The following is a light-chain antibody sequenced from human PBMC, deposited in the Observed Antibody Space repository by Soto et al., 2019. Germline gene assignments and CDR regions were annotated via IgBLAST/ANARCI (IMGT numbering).Light chain of an antibody. V-gene: IGKV3-15*01. CDR2: GTS. J-gene: IGKJ2*01. CDR3: QQYNNWPYT. Sequence: EIVMTQSPATLSVSPGERATVSCRASQSVSSNLAWYQRKPGQAPRLLIYGTSTRATGIPATFSGSGSGTDFTLTMSSLQSEDFAVYYCQQYNNWPYTFGQGTKLEIK. CDR1: QSVSSN.